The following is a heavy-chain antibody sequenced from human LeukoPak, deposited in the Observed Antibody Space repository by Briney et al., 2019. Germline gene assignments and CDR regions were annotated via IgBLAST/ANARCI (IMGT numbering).Heavy chain of an antibody. CDR2: ISGSGGST. J-gene: IGHJ4*02. CDR1: GFTFSSYA. D-gene: IGHD3-10*01. CDR3: ARAGTTYYYGY. Sequence: GGSLRLSCAASGFTFSSYAMSWVRQAPGKGLEWVSAISGSGGSTYYADSVKGRFTISRDNAKNSLYLQMNSLRAEDTAVYYCARAGTTYYYGYWGQGTLVTVSS. V-gene: IGHV3-23*01.